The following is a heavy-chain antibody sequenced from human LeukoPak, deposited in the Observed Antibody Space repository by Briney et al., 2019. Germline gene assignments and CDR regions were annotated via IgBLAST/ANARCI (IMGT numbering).Heavy chain of an antibody. D-gene: IGHD6-13*01. CDR1: GYSFTSYG. Sequence: GASVKVSCKASGYSFTSYGISWVRQAPGQGLEWMGWISAYNGNTNYAQKLQGRVTMTTDTSTSTAYMELRSLRSDDPAFYYCARSGVRYSSSWYLVYWGQGTLVTVSS. CDR2: ISAYNGNT. V-gene: IGHV1-18*01. J-gene: IGHJ4*02. CDR3: ARSGVRYSSSWYLVY.